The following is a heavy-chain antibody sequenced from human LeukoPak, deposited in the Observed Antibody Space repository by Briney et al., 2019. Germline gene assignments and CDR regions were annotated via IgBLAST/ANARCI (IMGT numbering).Heavy chain of an antibody. V-gene: IGHV4-31*03. J-gene: IGHJ5*02. CDR2: IYYSGST. Sequence: SETLSLTCTVSGGSISSGGYYWSWIRQHPGKGLEWIGYIYYSGSTYYDPSLKSRVTISVDTSKNQFSLKLSSVTAADTAVYYCARELRRDGYADHWGQGTLVTVSS. D-gene: IGHD5-24*01. CDR3: ARELRRDGYADH. CDR1: GGSISSGGYY.